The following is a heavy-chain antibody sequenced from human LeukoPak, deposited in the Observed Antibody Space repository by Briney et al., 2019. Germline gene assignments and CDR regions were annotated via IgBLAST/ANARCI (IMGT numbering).Heavy chain of an antibody. CDR1: VGTFSSYA. D-gene: IGHD5-18*01. CDR2: MIPIFGIA. CDR3: ARIPDTGYYYGMDV. V-gene: IGHV1-69*04. J-gene: IGHJ6*02. Sequence: SVKVSCKASVGTFSSYAISWVRQAPGQGLEWMGRMIPIFGIANYAQKFQGRVTITADKSTSTAYMELSSLRSEDTAVYYCARIPDTGYYYGMDVWGQGTTVTVSS.